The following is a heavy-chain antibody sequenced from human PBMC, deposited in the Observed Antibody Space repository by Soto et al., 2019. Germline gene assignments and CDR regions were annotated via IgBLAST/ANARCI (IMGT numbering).Heavy chain of an antibody. D-gene: IGHD6-6*01. J-gene: IGHJ6*02. CDR1: GGSISSSSYY. CDR2: IYYSGST. CDR3: ASEYSSSSPHYYGMDV. V-gene: IGHV4-39*01. Sequence: ETLSLTCTVSGGSISSSSYYWGWIRQPPGKGLEWIGSIYYSGSTYYNPSLKSRVTISVDTSKSQFSLKLSSVTAADTAVYYCASEYSSSSPHYYGMDVWGQGTTVTVSS.